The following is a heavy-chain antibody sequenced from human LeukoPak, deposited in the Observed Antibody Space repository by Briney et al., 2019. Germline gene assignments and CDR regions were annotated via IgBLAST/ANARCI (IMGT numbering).Heavy chain of an antibody. J-gene: IGHJ4*02. CDR1: GFTFSSYA. Sequence: GGSLRLSCAASGFTFSSYAMSWVRQARGKGLEWVSAISGSGGSTYYADSVKGRFTISRDNSKNTLYLQMNSLRAEDTAVYYCAKTKPSYYYGSGNFDYWGQGTLVTVSS. D-gene: IGHD3-10*01. CDR3: AKTKPSYYYGSGNFDY. CDR2: ISGSGGST. V-gene: IGHV3-23*01.